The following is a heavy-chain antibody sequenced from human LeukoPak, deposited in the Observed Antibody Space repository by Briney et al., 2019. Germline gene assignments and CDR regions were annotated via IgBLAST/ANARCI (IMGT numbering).Heavy chain of an antibody. CDR2: FNLENGET. V-gene: IGHV1-24*01. D-gene: IGHD3-22*01. CDR1: GYTLSQFS. CDR3: AREYYYDSSGYYGGSWFDP. J-gene: IGHJ5*02. Sequence: ASVKVSCKVSGYTLSQFSTHWVRQAPGKGLEWLGVFNLENGETVYAHKFQGRLTMTGDTSTDTAYMELNSLRSEDTAVYYCAREYYYDSSGYYGGSWFDPWGQGTLVTVSS.